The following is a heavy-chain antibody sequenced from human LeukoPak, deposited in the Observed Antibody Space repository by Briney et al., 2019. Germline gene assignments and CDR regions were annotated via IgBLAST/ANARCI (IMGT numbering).Heavy chain of an antibody. D-gene: IGHD3/OR15-3a*01. V-gene: IGHV3-15*01. CDR2: IRSKTDCGTI. CDR1: GFTFSNAW. J-gene: IGHJ4*02. CDR3: TTWTDLYDY. Sequence: GGSLRLSCAASGFTFSNAWMSWGRQAPGMGLDWVGRIRSKTDCGTIDYAARVKGRFVISRDDSRDTLYLQMNSLRIEDTAMYYCTTWTDLYDYWGQGILVTVSP.